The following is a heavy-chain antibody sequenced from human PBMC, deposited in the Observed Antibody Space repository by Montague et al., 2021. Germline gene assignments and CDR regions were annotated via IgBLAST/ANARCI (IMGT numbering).Heavy chain of an antibody. J-gene: IGHJ4*02. V-gene: IGHV4-34*01. CDR1: GGSLSEYY. CDR2: IRHIGST. CDR3: ASDRGPFDN. Sequence: SETLSLTCGVYGGSLSEYYWTWIRQSPEKGLEWIGEIRHIGSTNYNPSLKSRVTMSLDKSKNQFSLKLRSVTAADTAVYYCASDRGPFDNWGQGIVVTVSS. D-gene: IGHD3-10*01.